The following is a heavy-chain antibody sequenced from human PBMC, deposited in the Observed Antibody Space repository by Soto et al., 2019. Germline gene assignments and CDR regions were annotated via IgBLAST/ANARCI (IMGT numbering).Heavy chain of an antibody. V-gene: IGHV3-33*07. Sequence: GGVLGLSCVAAGFTLRGYGMDWGRQGPGKGLEWVAVTRHDGSNTYYADSVRGRFTISRDNSKKTLYLQMNSLRAEDTAVYYCARDGVGATTYFGYFDYWGQGTLVTVSS. J-gene: IGHJ4*02. CDR1: GFTLRGYG. CDR2: TRHDGSNT. CDR3: ARDGVGATTYFGYFDY. D-gene: IGHD1-26*01.